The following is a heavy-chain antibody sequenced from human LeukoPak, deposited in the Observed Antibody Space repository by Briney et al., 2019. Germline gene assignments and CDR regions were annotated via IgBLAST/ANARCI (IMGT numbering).Heavy chain of an antibody. CDR3: AREAAIAAEAYFQH. V-gene: IGHV3-53*01. J-gene: IGHJ1*01. Sequence: GGSLRLSCAASGFTVSSNYMSWVRQAPGKGLEWVSVIYSGGSTYYADSVKGRFTISRDNSENTLYLQMNSLRAEDTAVYYCAREAAIAAEAYFQHWGQGTLVTVSS. CDR2: IYSGGST. D-gene: IGHD6-6*01. CDR1: GFTVSSNY.